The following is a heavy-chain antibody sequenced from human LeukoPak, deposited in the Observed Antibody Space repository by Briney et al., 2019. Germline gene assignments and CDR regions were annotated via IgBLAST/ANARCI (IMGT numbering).Heavy chain of an antibody. J-gene: IGHJ4*02. D-gene: IGHD6-13*01. Sequence: PGGSLRLSCAASGFTFSNAWMSWVRQAPGKGLEWVAVISYDGSDKYYADSVKGRFTISRDNSKNTLYLQMNSLRAEDTAVYYCAKDPRRYSRTGGYFDYWGQGTLVTVSS. CDR1: GFTFSNAW. CDR3: AKDPRRYSRTGGYFDY. V-gene: IGHV3-30*18. CDR2: ISYDGSDK.